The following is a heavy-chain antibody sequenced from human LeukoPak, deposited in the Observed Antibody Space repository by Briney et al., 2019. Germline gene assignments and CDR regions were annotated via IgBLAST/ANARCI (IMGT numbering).Heavy chain of an antibody. CDR2: ISSSGSAK. D-gene: IGHD2/OR15-2a*01. CDR1: GITFSSYS. J-gene: IGHJ4*02. Sequence: GGSLRLSCGASGITFSSYSMNWVRQAPGKGLEWVSYISSSGSAKYYADSVKGRFTISRDNARNSLYLQMNSLRAEDTAVYFCARGGLSIMGYWGQGTLVTVSS. CDR3: ARGGLSIMGY. V-gene: IGHV3-48*01.